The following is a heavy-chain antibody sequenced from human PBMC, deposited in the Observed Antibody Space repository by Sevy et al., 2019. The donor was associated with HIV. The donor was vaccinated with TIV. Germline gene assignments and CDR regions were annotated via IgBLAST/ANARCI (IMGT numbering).Heavy chain of an antibody. CDR2: ISYDGSNK. CDR1: GFTFSSYA. Sequence: GGSLRLSCAASGFTFSSYAMHWVRQAPGKGLEWVAVISYDGSNKYYADSVKGRFTVSRDNAKNSLYLQMNSLRGEDTAVYYCARAGGDWDIDYWGQGTLVTVSS. J-gene: IGHJ4*02. CDR3: ARAGGDWDIDY. D-gene: IGHD2-21*02. V-gene: IGHV3-30*04.